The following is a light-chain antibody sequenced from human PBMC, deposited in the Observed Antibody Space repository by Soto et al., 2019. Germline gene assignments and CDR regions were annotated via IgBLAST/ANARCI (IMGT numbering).Light chain of an antibody. V-gene: IGKV3-20*01. CDR1: QSVNNNR. CDR2: RAS. Sequence: ETVLTQSPGTLSLSPGERATLSCRASQSVNNNRLAWYQQKPGQAPRLLIYRASIRATGIPDRFSGSGSGTDFTLTISRLEPDDFAVYHCQQYDASARYTFGQGTKLEIK. J-gene: IGKJ2*01. CDR3: QQYDASARYT.